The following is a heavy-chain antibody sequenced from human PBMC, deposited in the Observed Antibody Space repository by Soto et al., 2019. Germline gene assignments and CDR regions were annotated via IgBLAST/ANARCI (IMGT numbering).Heavy chain of an antibody. V-gene: IGHV3-23*01. CDR3: AKGGPLGYCSGGSCYDYFDY. Sequence: TGGSLRLSCAASGFTFSSYAMSWVRQAPGKGLEWVSAISGSGGSTYYADSVKGRFTISRDNSKNTLYLQMNSLRAEDTAVYYCAKGGPLGYCSGGSCYDYFDYWRQGTLVTVSS. CDR2: ISGSGGST. J-gene: IGHJ4*02. CDR1: GFTFSSYA. D-gene: IGHD2-15*01.